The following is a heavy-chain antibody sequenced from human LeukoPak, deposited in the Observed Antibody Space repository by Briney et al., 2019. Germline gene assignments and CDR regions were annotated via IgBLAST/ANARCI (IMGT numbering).Heavy chain of an antibody. J-gene: IGHJ4*02. V-gene: IGHV6-1*01. D-gene: IGHD6-19*01. Sequence: SQTLSLTCAISGDNVSSNSAAWNWIRQSPSRGLEWLGRTYYRSKWYNDYAVSVKSRITINPDTSKNQFSLQLNSVTPEDTAVYYCARETARYSSGWYEGVDYWGQGTLVTVSS. CDR2: TYYRSKWYN. CDR1: GDNVSSNSAA. CDR3: ARETARYSSGWYEGVDY.